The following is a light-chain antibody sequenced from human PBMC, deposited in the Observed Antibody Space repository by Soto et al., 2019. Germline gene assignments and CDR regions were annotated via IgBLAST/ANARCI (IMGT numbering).Light chain of an antibody. CDR2: EVA. Sequence: QSALTQPASVSGSPGQSITISCTGTVSDVGNYKFVSWFQQHPGKAPKLMIYEVANRPSGVSNRFSGSKSGNTASLIISGLQADDEADYYCSSYTGSSTLVFGTGTKLT. V-gene: IGLV2-14*01. CDR1: VSDVGNYKF. CDR3: SSYTGSSTLV. J-gene: IGLJ1*01.